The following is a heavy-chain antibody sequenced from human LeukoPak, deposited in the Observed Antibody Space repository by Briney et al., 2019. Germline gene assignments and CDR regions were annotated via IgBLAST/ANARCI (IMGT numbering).Heavy chain of an antibody. CDR3: ASGGGYTNFDY. D-gene: IGHD5-12*01. V-gene: IGHV3-48*04. J-gene: IGHJ4*02. CDR1: GFTFSSYS. Sequence: GGSLRLSCAASGFTFSSYSMNWVRQAPGKGLEWVSYISSSSTIYYADSVKGRFTISRDNAKYSLYLEMNSLRAEDTAVYYCASGGGYTNFDYWGQGTLVTVSS. CDR2: ISSSSTI.